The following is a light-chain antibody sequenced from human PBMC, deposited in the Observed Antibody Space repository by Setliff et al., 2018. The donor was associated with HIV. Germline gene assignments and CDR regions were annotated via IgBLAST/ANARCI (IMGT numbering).Light chain of an antibody. Sequence: QSALTQPASVSWSTGQSITISCTGSSRDIGYFNYVSWYQQHPNKAPKLIIYDVNRRPSGVSDRFSGSKSGNTASLSISGLQAEDEADYYCSSYTTSSILDFGTGTKVTVL. CDR2: DVN. V-gene: IGLV2-14*03. CDR3: SSYTTSSILD. CDR1: SRDIGYFNY. J-gene: IGLJ1*01.